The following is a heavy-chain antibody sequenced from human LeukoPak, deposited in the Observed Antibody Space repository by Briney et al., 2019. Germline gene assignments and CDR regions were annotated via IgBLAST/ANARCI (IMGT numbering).Heavy chain of an antibody. Sequence: AGGSLRLSCAASGFTFSRFGMSWVRQAPGKGLKWVSAIGGSGGTTYYADSVKGRFTISRDNSKNTLYLQMNSLRAEDTAVYYCAKEGYYYDSSGYYTGGYFDYWGQGTLVTVSS. J-gene: IGHJ4*02. CDR1: GFTFSRFG. D-gene: IGHD3-22*01. V-gene: IGHV3-23*01. CDR3: AKEGYYYDSSGYYTGGYFDY. CDR2: IGGSGGTT.